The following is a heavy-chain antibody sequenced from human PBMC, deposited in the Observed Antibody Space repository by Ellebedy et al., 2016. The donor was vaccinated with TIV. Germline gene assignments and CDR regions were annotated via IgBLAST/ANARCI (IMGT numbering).Heavy chain of an antibody. CDR2: FYYSGST. CDR1: GDSISDFY. J-gene: IGHJ6*01. CDR3: ARGHKIYGMDV. V-gene: IGHV4-59*01. Sequence: SETLSLTCTVSGDSISDFYWGWIRQPPGKGLEWIGFFYYSGSTKYNDSLKGRGTMSLDTSKNQVSLKVTSVTTGDTAVYYCARGHKIYGMDVWGQGTTVTVSS.